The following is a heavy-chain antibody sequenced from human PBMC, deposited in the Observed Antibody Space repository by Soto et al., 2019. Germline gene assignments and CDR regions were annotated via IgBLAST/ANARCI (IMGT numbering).Heavy chain of an antibody. CDR3: AKGLPERRSAYYRYNWFVP. D-gene: IGHD3-3*01. J-gene: IGHJ5*02. Sequence: EVQLLESGGGSVQPGKSLRLSCAASGFTFSSYAMSWVRQAPGKGLEWVSVISGSGGSTYYADSVKGRFTISRDNSKNTLYLQMNNLRAEDTAVYYCAKGLPERRSAYYRYNWFVPCGQGTLVTVSS. CDR1: GFTFSSYA. V-gene: IGHV3-23*01. CDR2: ISGSGGST.